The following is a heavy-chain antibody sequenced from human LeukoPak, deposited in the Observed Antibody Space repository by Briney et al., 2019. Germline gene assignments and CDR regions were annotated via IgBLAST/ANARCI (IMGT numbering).Heavy chain of an antibody. CDR1: GFTFSSYA. Sequence: PGGSLRLSCAASGFTFSSYAMSWVRQAPGKGLEWVSAISGSGGSTYYADSVKGRFTISRDNSKNTLYLQMNSLRAEDTAVYYCAKENDYDYVWGSYRSTPFDYWGQGTLVTVSS. D-gene: IGHD3-16*02. CDR2: ISGSGGST. V-gene: IGHV3-23*01. CDR3: AKENDYDYVWGSYRSTPFDY. J-gene: IGHJ4*02.